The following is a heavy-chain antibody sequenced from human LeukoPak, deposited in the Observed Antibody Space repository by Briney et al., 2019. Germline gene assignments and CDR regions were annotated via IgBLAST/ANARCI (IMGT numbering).Heavy chain of an antibody. Sequence: GGSLRLSCAASGFTFRSDWMHWVRQAPGKGLVWVSRINGDGSNTFYADSVKGRFTISRDNAKNTLYLQMNSLRDEDTAVYHCSRSDWFDPWGQGTLVTVSS. CDR1: GFTFRSDW. J-gene: IGHJ5*02. CDR2: INGDGSNT. CDR3: SRSDWFDP. V-gene: IGHV3-74*01.